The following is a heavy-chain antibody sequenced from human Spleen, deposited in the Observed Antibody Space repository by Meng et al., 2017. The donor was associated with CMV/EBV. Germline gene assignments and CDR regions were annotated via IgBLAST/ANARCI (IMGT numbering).Heavy chain of an antibody. D-gene: IGHD1-14*01. Sequence: CKASGYMFTNYHMHWVRQAPGQGLEWMGIISPSGDNTNYAQKFQGRVTMTRDTSTGTVHMDLSSLTSEDTAVYYCAMRSGGSLYYFDYWGRGTLVTVSS. CDR1: GYMFTNYH. CDR3: AMRSGGSLYYFDY. CDR2: ISPSGDNT. V-gene: IGHV1-46*01. J-gene: IGHJ4*02.